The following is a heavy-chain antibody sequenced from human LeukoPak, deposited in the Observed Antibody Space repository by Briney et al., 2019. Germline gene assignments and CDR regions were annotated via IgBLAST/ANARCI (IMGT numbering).Heavy chain of an antibody. V-gene: IGHV4-31*03. Sequence: SETLSLTCTVSGGSISSGGYYWSWIRQHPGKGLEWIGYIYYSGSTYYNPSLKSRVTISVDTSKNQFSLMLSSVTAADTALYYCAGHSYYDFWSVVDWGRGTLVTVSS. CDR3: AGHSYYDFWSVVD. J-gene: IGHJ4*02. CDR1: GGSISSGGYY. CDR2: IYYSGST. D-gene: IGHD3-3*01.